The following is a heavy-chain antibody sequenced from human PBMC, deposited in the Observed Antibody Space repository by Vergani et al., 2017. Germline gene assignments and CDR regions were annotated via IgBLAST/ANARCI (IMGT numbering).Heavy chain of an antibody. CDR3: ARFASWRGYCSSTSCYPHXFDP. D-gene: IGHD2-2*01. CDR1: GYSISSGYY. CDR2: IYHSGST. V-gene: IGHV4-38-2*02. Sequence: QVQLQESGPGLVKPSETLSLTCTVSGYSISSGYYWGWIRQPPGKGLEWIGSIYHSGSTNYNPSLKSRVTISVDTSKNQFSLKLSSVTAADTAVYYCARFASWRGYCSSTSCYPHXFDPWGQGTLVTVSS. J-gene: IGHJ5*02.